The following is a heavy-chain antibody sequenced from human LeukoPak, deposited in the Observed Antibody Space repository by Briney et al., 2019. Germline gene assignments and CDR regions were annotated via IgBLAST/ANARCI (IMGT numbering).Heavy chain of an antibody. V-gene: IGHV3-21*01. J-gene: IGHJ5*02. CDR2: ISGSSSHI. CDR1: GFTFSTYN. CDR3: ARGREGIAARWWVEEPRWYFFDP. D-gene: IGHD6-6*01. Sequence: GGSLRLSCAASGFTFSTYNMNWVRQAPGKRLEWVSSISGSSSHIYYADSVKGRFTISRDNAKNSLYLQMNSLRADDTAVYYCARGREGIAARWWVEEPRWYFFDPWGQGTPVTVSS.